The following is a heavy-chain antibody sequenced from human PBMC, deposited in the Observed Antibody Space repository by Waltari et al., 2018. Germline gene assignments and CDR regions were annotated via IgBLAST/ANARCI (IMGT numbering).Heavy chain of an antibody. CDR1: GGTCSSYS. CDR3: ARDSIVGATYNWYFDL. D-gene: IGHD1-26*01. V-gene: IGHV1-69*04. J-gene: IGHJ2*01. Sequence: QVQLVQSGAEVKKPGSSVKVSCKASGGTCSSYSISWVRQGPGQGLEWMGGIIPILGIANYAQKFQGRVTITADESTSTAYMELSSLRSEDTAVYYCARDSIVGATYNWYFDLWGRGTLVTVSS. CDR2: IIPILGIA.